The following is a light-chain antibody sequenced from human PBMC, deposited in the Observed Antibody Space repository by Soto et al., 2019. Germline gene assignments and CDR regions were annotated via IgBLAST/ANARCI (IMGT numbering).Light chain of an antibody. J-gene: IGLJ2*01. V-gene: IGLV2-14*01. CDR3: NSCTDTTSLI. CDR1: SSDVGDYKY. Sequence: QSALTQPASVSGSPGQSITISCTGTSSDVGDYKYVSWYQQHPGKAPKLIIYEVSNRPSGISNRFSGSKSGNTASLTISGLQAEDEADYYCNSCTDTTSLIFSGGTKLTVL. CDR2: EVS.